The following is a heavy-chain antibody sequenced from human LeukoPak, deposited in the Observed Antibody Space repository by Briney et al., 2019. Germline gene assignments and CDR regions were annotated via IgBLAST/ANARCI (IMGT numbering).Heavy chain of an antibody. CDR3: ATGETILYCFAF. Sequence: ASVKVSCKASGYTFTSYYMHWVRQAPGQGLEWMGIINPSGGSTSYAQKFQGRITITADESTNTAYMELSSLTSEDTAVYYCATGETILYCFAFWGQGTLVTASS. CDR1: GYTFTSYY. V-gene: IGHV1-46*01. D-gene: IGHD3-16*01. J-gene: IGHJ4*02. CDR2: INPSGGST.